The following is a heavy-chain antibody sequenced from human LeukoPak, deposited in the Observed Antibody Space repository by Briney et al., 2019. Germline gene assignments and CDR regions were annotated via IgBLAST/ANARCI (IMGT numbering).Heavy chain of an antibody. Sequence: PGRSLRLSCAASGFTFSSYGMHWVRQAPGKGLEWVAVISYDGSNKYYAYSVKGRFTISRDNSKNTLYLQMNSLRAEDTAVYYCAKLHGYSYGYVFDYWGQGTLVTVSS. D-gene: IGHD5-18*01. CDR1: GFTFSSYG. CDR2: ISYDGSNK. V-gene: IGHV3-30*18. J-gene: IGHJ4*02. CDR3: AKLHGYSYGYVFDY.